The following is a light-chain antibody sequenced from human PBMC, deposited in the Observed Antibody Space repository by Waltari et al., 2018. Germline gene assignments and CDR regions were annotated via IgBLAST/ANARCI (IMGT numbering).Light chain of an antibody. CDR2: DVS. CDR1: SSDVGGYNY. J-gene: IGLJ3*02. CDR3: SSYTSSSTWV. V-gene: IGLV2-14*03. Sequence: QSALTQPASVSGSPGQSITISCTGTSSDVGGYNYVSWYQQHPGKAPNLMIYDVSNRPSGVSNRFSGSNSGNTASLTISGLQAEDEADYYCSSYTSSSTWVFGGGTKLTVL.